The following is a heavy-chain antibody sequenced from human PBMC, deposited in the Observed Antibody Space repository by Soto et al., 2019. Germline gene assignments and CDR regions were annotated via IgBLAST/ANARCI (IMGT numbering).Heavy chain of an antibody. J-gene: IGHJ6*02. D-gene: IGHD3-22*01. CDR3: AREGYYDSSGYYWATRYYGMDV. CDR1: GFRFSSYG. V-gene: IGHV3-74*01. Sequence: GGSLGLSCASSGFRFSSYGVHWVRQAPGKGMAWVSRINSDGSSTSYADSVKDRFTISRDNSKNTLYLQMGSLRAEDMAVYYCAREGYYDSSGYYWATRYYGMDVWGQGTTVTVSS. CDR2: INSDGSST.